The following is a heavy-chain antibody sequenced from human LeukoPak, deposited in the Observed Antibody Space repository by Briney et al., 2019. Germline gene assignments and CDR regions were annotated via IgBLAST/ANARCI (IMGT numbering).Heavy chain of an antibody. Sequence: PSETLSLTCTVSGGSISGSYWSWIRQSPGKGLEWIGYIYYSGNTDYNPSLRSRLTMSVDTSKNQFSLKLTSVTAADTALYYCAKGGWSLDIWGQGTMVTVSS. D-gene: IGHD6-19*01. CDR1: GGSISGSY. J-gene: IGHJ3*02. CDR3: AKGGWSLDI. V-gene: IGHV4-59*03. CDR2: IYYSGNT.